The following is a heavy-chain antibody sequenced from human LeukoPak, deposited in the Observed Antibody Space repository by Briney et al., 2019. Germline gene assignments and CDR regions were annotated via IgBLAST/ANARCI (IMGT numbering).Heavy chain of an antibody. V-gene: IGHV4-59*01. Sequence: SETLSLTCTVSGGSIRSYYWSWIRQPPGKGLEWIGDIFYSRYTNYNPSLKSRVSISVDTSKNQFSLRLSSVTAADTAVYYCAREPMVRGVYPVLYMDVWGKGTTITVS. CDR3: AREPMVRGVYPVLYMDV. CDR2: IFYSRYT. D-gene: IGHD3-10*01. J-gene: IGHJ6*03. CDR1: GGSIRSYY.